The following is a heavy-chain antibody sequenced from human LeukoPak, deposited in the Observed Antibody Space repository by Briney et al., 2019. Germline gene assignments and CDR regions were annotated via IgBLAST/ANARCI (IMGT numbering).Heavy chain of an antibody. J-gene: IGHJ5*02. V-gene: IGHV4-59*12. Sequence: SETLSLTCTASDDSISRDFWTWIRQRPGRGLEWIGYIRYSGRTEYNPSLKSRVTMSVDTSKNKFSLSLGSVTAADTAVYYCARDGANWFGPWGQGTLVTVSS. CDR1: DDSISRDF. CDR2: IRYSGRT. D-gene: IGHD3-16*01. CDR3: ARDGANWFGP.